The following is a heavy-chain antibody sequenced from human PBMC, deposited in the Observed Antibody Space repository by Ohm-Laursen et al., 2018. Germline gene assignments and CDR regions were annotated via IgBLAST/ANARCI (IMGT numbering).Heavy chain of an antibody. V-gene: IGHV3-66*01. CDR1: GFTFSSYW. CDR3: AKGTGRDAFDI. Sequence: SLRLSCAASGFTFSSYWMSWVRQAPGKGLEWVSVLYPGGNTYYADSVKGRFTISRDNSKNTLYLQMDSLRPEGTAVYYCAKGTGRDAFDIWGQGTMVTVSS. D-gene: IGHD1-1*01. J-gene: IGHJ3*02. CDR2: LYPGGNT.